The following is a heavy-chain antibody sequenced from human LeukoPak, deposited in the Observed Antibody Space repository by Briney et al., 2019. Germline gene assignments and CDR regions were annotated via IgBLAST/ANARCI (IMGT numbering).Heavy chain of an antibody. Sequence: SETLSLTCAVCGGSFSGYYWNWIRQPPGKGLEWIGEVNHSGSTNYNPSLKSRVTISVDTSKNQFSLKLSSVTAADTAVYYCARRSDYGDYLNWFDPWGQGTLVTVSS. D-gene: IGHD4-17*01. CDR3: ARRSDYGDYLNWFDP. CDR2: VNHSGST. V-gene: IGHV4-34*01. J-gene: IGHJ5*02. CDR1: GGSFSGYY.